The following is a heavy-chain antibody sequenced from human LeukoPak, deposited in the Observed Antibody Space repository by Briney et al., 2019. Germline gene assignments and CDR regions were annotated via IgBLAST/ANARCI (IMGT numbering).Heavy chain of an antibody. CDR3: ASTYGSGSYLHS. J-gene: IGHJ4*02. Sequence: PGGSLRLSCAASGFTFSSYGMHWVRQAPGKGLEWVSEISWNGDTIGYADSVKGRFLVSRDNARRSLYLQMNSLRLEDTAFYYCASTYGSGSYLHSWGQGTLVTVSS. CDR1: GFTFSSYG. CDR2: ISWNGDTI. D-gene: IGHD3-10*01. V-gene: IGHV3-9*01.